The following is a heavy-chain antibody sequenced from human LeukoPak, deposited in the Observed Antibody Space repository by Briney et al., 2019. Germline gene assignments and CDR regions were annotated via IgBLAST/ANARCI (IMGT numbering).Heavy chain of an antibody. Sequence: SQTLSLTCAISGDSVSSNSVTWNWIRQSPSRGLEWLGRTYYRSTWYNDYAVSVRGRITVTPDTSKNQFSLHLNSVTPDDTAVYYCARRLTQYDCFDPWGQGILVTVSS. CDR3: ARRLTQYDCFDP. CDR2: TYYRSTWYN. CDR1: GDSVSSNSVT. V-gene: IGHV6-1*01. J-gene: IGHJ5*02. D-gene: IGHD2-2*01.